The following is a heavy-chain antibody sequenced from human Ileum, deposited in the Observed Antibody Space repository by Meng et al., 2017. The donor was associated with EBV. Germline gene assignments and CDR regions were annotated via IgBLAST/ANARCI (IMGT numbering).Heavy chain of an antibody. D-gene: IGHD1-26*01. CDR2: INPNSGGA. Sequence: QVQLVQSEAEVKKPGASVKVSCKASAYTFAGYYMHWVRQAPGQGLEWMGRINPNSGGANYAQKFQGRVTMTRDTSISTAYMELSRLRSDDTAVYYCAREGLVGNLRYFDLWGRGTLVTVSS. CDR3: AREGLVGNLRYFDL. J-gene: IGHJ2*01. V-gene: IGHV1-2*06. CDR1: AYTFAGYY.